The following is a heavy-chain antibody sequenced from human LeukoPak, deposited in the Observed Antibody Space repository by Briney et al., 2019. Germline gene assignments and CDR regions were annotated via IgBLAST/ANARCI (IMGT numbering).Heavy chain of an antibody. V-gene: IGHV1-2*02. CDR1: GYTFTGYY. CDR3: ARTPCGGDCYHFDY. J-gene: IGHJ4*02. Sequence: ASVKVSCKASGYTFTGYYMHWVRQAPGQGLEWMGWINPNSGGTNYAQQFRGRVTMTRDTSISTAYMELSRLRSDDTAVYYCARTPCGGDCYHFDYWGQGTLVTVSS. CDR2: INPNSGGT. D-gene: IGHD2-21*02.